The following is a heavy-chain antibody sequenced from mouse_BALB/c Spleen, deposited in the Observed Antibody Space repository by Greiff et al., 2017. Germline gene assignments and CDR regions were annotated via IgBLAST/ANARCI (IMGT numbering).Heavy chain of an antibody. V-gene: IGHV4-2*02. CDR1: GFDFSRYW. J-gene: IGHJ4*01. D-gene: IGHD1-1*01. CDR2: INPGSSTI. Sequence: VQLQQSGGGLVQPGGSLNLSCAASGFDFSRYWMSWARQAPGKGQEWIGEINPGSSTINYTPSLKDKFIISRDNAKNTLYLQMSKVRSEDTALYYCARRDYGSSCAMDYWGQGTSVTVSS. CDR3: ARRDYGSSCAMDY.